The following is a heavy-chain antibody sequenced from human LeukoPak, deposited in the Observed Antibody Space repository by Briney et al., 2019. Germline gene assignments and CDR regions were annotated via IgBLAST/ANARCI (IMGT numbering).Heavy chain of an antibody. CDR2: INPNSGGT. J-gene: IGHJ4*02. D-gene: IGHD6-19*01. V-gene: IGHV1-2*02. CDR1: VYTFTAYY. Sequence: ASVTVSSKHSVYTFTAYYMHWVRQAPGQGVEWMGWINPNSGGTNYTQKFQGRVTMTRDTSISTAYMELSRLRSDDTAVYYCASEVSGWTIYWGQGTLVTVSS. CDR3: ASEVSGWTIY.